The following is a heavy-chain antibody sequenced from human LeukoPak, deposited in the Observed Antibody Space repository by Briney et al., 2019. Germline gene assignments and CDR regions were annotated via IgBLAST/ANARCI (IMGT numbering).Heavy chain of an antibody. V-gene: IGHV4-39*07. CDR2: IYYSGST. CDR1: GGSISSSSYY. J-gene: IGHJ4*02. D-gene: IGHD6-13*01. CDR3: ARDRIAAPIDY. Sequence: SETLSLTCTVSGGSISSSSYYWGWIRQPPGKGLEWIGSIYYSGSTYYNPSLKSRVTISVDTSKNQFSLKLSSVTAADTAVYYCARDRIAAPIDYWGQGTLVTVSS.